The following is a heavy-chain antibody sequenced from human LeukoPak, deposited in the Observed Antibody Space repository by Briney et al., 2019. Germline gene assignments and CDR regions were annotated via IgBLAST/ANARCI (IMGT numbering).Heavy chain of an antibody. V-gene: IGHV1-69*01. J-gene: IGHJ4*02. CDR2: VIPIFGTA. CDR1: GGTFSSYA. CDR3: ATQRAEGVHLYYFDY. Sequence: GSSVKVSCKASGGTFSSYAISWVRQAPGQGLEWMGGVIPIFGTANYAQKFQGRVTITADESTSTAYMELSSLRSEDTAVYYCATQRAEGVHLYYFDYWGQGTLVTASS. D-gene: IGHD1-1*01.